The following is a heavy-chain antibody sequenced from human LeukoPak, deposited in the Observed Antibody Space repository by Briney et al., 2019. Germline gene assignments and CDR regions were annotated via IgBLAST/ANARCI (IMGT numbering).Heavy chain of an antibody. CDR2: ISSSSSTV. J-gene: IGHJ4*02. V-gene: IGHV3-48*04. CDR1: GFTFSTYS. Sequence: PGGSLRLSCAASGFTFSTYSMNWVRQAPGKGLEWVSYISSSSSTVYYADSVKGRFTISRDNAKNSLYLQMNSLRAEDTAVYYCARDRSPEGFDYWGQGTLVTVSS. CDR3: ARDRSPEGFDY.